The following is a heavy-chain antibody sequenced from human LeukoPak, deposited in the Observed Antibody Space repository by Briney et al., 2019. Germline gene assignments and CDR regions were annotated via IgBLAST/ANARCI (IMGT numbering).Heavy chain of an antibody. CDR3: ARDGDKWELHTYLLY. J-gene: IGHJ4*02. V-gene: IGHV3-21*01. CDR2: ISSSSSYI. CDR1: GFTFSSYS. Sequence: GGSLRLSCAASGFTFSSYSMNWVRQAPGKGLEWVSSISSSSSYIYYADSVKGRFTISRDNSKNTLYLQMNSLRAEDTAVYYCARDGDKWELHTYLLYWGQGTLVTVSS. D-gene: IGHD1-26*01.